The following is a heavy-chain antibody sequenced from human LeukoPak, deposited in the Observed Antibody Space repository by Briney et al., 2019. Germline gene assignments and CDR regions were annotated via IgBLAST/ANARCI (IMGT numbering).Heavy chain of an antibody. CDR2: IYYSGST. D-gene: IGHD2-2*01. J-gene: IGHJ4*02. CDR3: AQVVPAARPGLGY. V-gene: IGHV4-39*01. CDR1: GGSISSGSYY. Sequence: SETLSLTCTVSGGSISSGSYYWGWIRQPPGKGLEWIGSIYYSGSTYYNPSLKSRVTISVDTSKNQFSLKLSSVTAADTAVYYCAQVVPAARPGLGYWGQGTLVTVSS.